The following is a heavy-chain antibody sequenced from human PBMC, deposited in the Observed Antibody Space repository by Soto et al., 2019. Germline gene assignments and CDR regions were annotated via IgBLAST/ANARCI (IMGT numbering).Heavy chain of an antibody. V-gene: IGHV3-73*01. CDR2: IRSKPNGYAT. J-gene: IGHJ4*02. CDR1: GFTFSSSA. CDR3: ARPGYTSGWSDY. Sequence: EVHLVESGGGLVQPGGSLKLSCAASGFTFSSSALHWVRQASGKGLEWVGRIRSKPNGYATSYAASVEGRFTISRDDSEHTAYLKMNSLKTEDTAVYYCARPGYTSGWSDYWGRGTLVTVSS. D-gene: IGHD6-19*01.